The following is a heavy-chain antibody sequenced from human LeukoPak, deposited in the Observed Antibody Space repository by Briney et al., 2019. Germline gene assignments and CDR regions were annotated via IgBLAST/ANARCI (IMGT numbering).Heavy chain of an antibody. J-gene: IGHJ4*02. V-gene: IGHV4-39*01. CDR1: GGSISSSSYY. Sequence: KTSETLSLTCTVSGGSISSSSYYWGWIRQPPGKGPEWIGSIYYSGSMYKNPSLKSRLSMSVDTSRNKYSLSLMSVTAADTAVYYCARHLWPIPPRSSWFDFCRQGTLVIVSS. CDR3: ARHLWPIPPRSSWFDF. CDR2: IYYSGSM. D-gene: IGHD6-13*01.